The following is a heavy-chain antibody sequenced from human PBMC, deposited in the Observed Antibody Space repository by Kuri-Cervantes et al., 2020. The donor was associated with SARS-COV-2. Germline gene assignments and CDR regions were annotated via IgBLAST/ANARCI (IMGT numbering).Heavy chain of an antibody. V-gene: IGHV1-8*02. CDR1: GYTLTNSD. CDR3: ARAPSWNGAYYYMDV. D-gene: IGHD1-1*01. Sequence: ASVKVSCKASGYTLTNSDINWVRQATGQGLEWMGWMNPNSGNTGYAQKFQGRVTMTKNTSVNTAYMELSSLRSEDTAVYYCARAPSWNGAYYYMDVWGEGTTVTVSS. CDR2: MNPNSGNT. J-gene: IGHJ6*03.